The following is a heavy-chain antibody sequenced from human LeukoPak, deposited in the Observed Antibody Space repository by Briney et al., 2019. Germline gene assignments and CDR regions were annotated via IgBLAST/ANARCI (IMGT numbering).Heavy chain of an antibody. Sequence: PSETLSLTCNVSGGSISSNTYFWGWIRRPPGKGLEWIGSIRYSGSTYYNSSLKSRVTISVDTSKNQFSLNLSSLTAADTAVYYCATSDTVSTYNWFDPWGQGTLVTVSS. CDR3: ATSDTVSTYNWFDP. D-gene: IGHD5/OR15-5a*01. J-gene: IGHJ5*02. CDR1: GGSISSNTYF. CDR2: IRYSGST. V-gene: IGHV4-39*01.